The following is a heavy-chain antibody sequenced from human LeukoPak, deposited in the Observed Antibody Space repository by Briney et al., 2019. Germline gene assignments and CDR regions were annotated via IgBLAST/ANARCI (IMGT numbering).Heavy chain of an antibody. J-gene: IGHJ5*02. Sequence: PGGSLRLSCAASGLHFSGTAMRWVRQAPGKGVEWVSAISHDGMNAYYADSVKGRFTISRDNSKKTVSLEMSSLTAADTGVYYCAKDGAQYSSGPECDPRGQGALVTVSP. CDR1: GLHFSGTA. CDR2: ISHDGMNA. V-gene: IGHV3-23*01. D-gene: IGHD6-19*01. CDR3: AKDGAQYSSGPECDP.